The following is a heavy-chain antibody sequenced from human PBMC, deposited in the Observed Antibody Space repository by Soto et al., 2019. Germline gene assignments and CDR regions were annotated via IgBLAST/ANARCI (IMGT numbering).Heavy chain of an antibody. D-gene: IGHD1-26*01. J-gene: IGHJ4*02. CDR2: MQPSTGRT. V-gene: IGHV1-8*01. Sequence: QVQLVQSGAEVREPGASVKVSCKASGYSFTSLDINWVRQTDGQGLEWMGWMQPSTGRTGYAQKFQGRVTMTRDTSINTAYMELTTLTSDDTAFYYCARGVSAGVDYWGQGTLVTVSS. CDR3: ARGVSAGVDY. CDR1: GYSFTSLD.